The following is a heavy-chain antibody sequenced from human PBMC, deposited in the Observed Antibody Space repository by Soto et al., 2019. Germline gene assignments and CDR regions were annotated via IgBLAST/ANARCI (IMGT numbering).Heavy chain of an antibody. CDR2: IYESGST. J-gene: IGHJ4*02. CDR3: ASAGGLGAVAADY. Sequence: QLQLQESGSGLVKPSQTLSLTCAVSGVSISSGGYSWRWIRQPPGKGLEWIGYIYESGSTYYNPALKSRVTISVARSKTQFSLKLSSVTAADTAVYYCASAGGLGAVAADYWGQGTLVTVSS. D-gene: IGHD6-19*01. CDR1: GVSISSGGYS. V-gene: IGHV4-30-2*01.